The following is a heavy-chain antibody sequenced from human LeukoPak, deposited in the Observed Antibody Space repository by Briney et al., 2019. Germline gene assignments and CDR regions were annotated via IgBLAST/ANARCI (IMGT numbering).Heavy chain of an antibody. V-gene: IGHV3-30-3*01. Sequence: GRSLRLSCAASGFTFSSYAMHWVRQAPGKGLEWVAVISYDGSNKYYADSVKGRFTISRDNSKNTLYLQMNSLRAEDTAVYYCARDGGPLYNWNGIQDYWGQGTLVTVSS. CDR3: ARDGGPLYNWNGIQDY. CDR2: ISYDGSNK. J-gene: IGHJ4*02. D-gene: IGHD1-1*01. CDR1: GFTFSSYA.